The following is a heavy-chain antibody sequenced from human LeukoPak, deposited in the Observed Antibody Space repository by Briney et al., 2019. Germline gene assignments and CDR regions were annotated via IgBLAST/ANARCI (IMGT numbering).Heavy chain of an antibody. D-gene: IGHD1-26*01. CDR2: ITDSGGTT. J-gene: IGHJ4*02. CDR3: AKLWRGSHPRYFDH. CDR1: GGTFSSYA. Sequence: VASVKVSCKASGGTFSSYAMSWVRQAPGKGLEWVSTITDSGGTTFYADSVKGRFTISRDNSKNTVYLQMNSLRAEDTAVYYCAKLWRGSHPRYFDHWGQGTLVTVSS. V-gene: IGHV3-23*01.